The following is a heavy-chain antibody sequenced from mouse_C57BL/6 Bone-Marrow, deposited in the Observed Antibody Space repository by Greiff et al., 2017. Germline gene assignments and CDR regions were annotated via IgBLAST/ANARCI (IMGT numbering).Heavy chain of an antibody. V-gene: IGHV5-4*01. CDR1: GFTFSSYA. CDR3: ARDRYSNYAYAMDY. D-gene: IGHD2-5*01. Sequence: EVHLVESGGGLVKPGGSLKLSCAASGFTFSSYAMSWVRQTPEKRLEWVATISDGSSYTDYPDNVKGRVTISRDNAKNNLYLQMRHLNSEDTSMYYWARDRYSNYAYAMDYWGQGTSVTVSS. CDR2: ISDGSSYT. J-gene: IGHJ4*01.